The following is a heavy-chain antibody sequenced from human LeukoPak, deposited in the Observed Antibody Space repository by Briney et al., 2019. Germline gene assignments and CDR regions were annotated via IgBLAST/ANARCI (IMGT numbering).Heavy chain of an antibody. V-gene: IGHV4-59*01. Sequence: SETLSLTCTVSGGSITTYYWSWIRQPPGKGLEWIAYIYYTGNTNYNPSLKSRVTISVDTSKNQFSLKLSSVTAADTAVYYCATAPHTYYFDYWGQGTLVTVSS. CDR3: ATAPHTYYFDY. CDR1: GGSITTYY. J-gene: IGHJ4*02. CDR2: IYYTGNT.